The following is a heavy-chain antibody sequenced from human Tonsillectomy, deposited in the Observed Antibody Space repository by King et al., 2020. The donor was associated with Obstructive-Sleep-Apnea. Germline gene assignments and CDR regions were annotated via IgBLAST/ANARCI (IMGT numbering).Heavy chain of an antibody. CDR3: ARRPSVFYDPFDY. CDR1: GYSFTYYY. CDR2: IYPGHSDT. J-gene: IGHJ4*02. V-gene: IGHV5-51*01. D-gene: IGHD2/OR15-2a*01. Sequence: QLVKSGAEVKKPGESLKISCKGSGYSFTYYYIGWVRQMPGKGLEWVGLIYPGHSDTRYSPSFQGQVTISADKSISTAYLQWSSLKASDTAMYYCARRPSVFYDPFDYWGQGTLVTVSS.